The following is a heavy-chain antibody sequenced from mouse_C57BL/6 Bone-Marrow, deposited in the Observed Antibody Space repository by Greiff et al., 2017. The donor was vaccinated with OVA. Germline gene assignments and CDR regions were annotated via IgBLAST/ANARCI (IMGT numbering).Heavy chain of an antibody. V-gene: IGHV1-19*01. Sequence: EVKLMESGPVLVKPGASVKMSCKASGYTFTDYYMNWVKQSHGKSLEWIGVINPYNGGTSYNQKFKGKATLTVDKSSSTAYMELNSLTSEDSAVYYCARITTVAPFAYWGQGTLVTVSA. CDR3: ARITTVAPFAY. CDR2: INPYNGGT. J-gene: IGHJ3*01. CDR1: GYTFTDYY. D-gene: IGHD1-1*01.